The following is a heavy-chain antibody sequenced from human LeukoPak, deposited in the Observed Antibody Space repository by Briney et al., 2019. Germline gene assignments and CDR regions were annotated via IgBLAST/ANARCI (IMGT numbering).Heavy chain of an antibody. V-gene: IGHV4-4*07. D-gene: IGHD3-10*01. CDR2: IYTSGST. CDR1: GGSISSYY. CDR3: ARDRYYYGSGSYFDY. Sequence: PSETLSLTCTVSGGSISSYYWSWIRQPAGKGLEWIGRIYTSGSTNYNPSLKSRVTMSVGTSKNQFSLKLSSVTAADTAVYYCARDRYYYGSGSYFDYWGQGTLVTVSS. J-gene: IGHJ4*02.